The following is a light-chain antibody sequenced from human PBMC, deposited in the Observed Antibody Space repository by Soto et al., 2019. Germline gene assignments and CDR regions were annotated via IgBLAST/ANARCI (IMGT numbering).Light chain of an antibody. Sequence: QSVLTQPPSVSAAPGQKVTISCSGSSSNIGKNYVSWYQQLPGTAPKLLIYDNNKRPSGIPDRFSGSKSGTSATLGITGLQTGDAADYYCRTWDSSLRAVVFGGGTKLTVL. J-gene: IGLJ2*01. CDR3: RTWDSSLRAVV. CDR1: SSNIGKNY. CDR2: DNN. V-gene: IGLV1-51*01.